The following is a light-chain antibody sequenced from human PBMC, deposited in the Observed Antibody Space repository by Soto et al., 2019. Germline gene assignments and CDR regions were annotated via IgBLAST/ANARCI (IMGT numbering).Light chain of an antibody. J-gene: IGKJ3*01. CDR3: QQRSNWQQT. V-gene: IGKV3-11*01. CDR1: QSVSSY. CDR2: DAS. Sequence: EIVLTQSPSTLSLSPGERATLSCRASQSVSSYLAWYQQKPGQAPRLLIYDASNRATGIPARFSGSGSGTEFTLTISSLQSEDFAVYYCQQRSNWQQTVVPGTKVDIK.